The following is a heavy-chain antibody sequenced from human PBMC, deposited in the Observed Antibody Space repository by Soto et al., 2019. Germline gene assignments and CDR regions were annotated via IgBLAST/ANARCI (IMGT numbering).Heavy chain of an antibody. CDR3: ARVRDGYNKGADAVDI. CDR1: GGTFSRYA. Sequence: QVQLVQSGAEVKKPGSSVKVSCKASGGTFSRYAISWVRQAPGQGLEWMGGIIPIFGTANYAQKFQGRVTITADESTSTAYMELSSLRSEDTAVYYCARVRDGYNKGADAVDIWGQGTMVTVSS. J-gene: IGHJ3*02. CDR2: IIPIFGTA. V-gene: IGHV1-69*12. D-gene: IGHD5-12*01.